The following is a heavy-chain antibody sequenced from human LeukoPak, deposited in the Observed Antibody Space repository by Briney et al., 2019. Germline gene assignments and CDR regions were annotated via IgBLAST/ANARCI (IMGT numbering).Heavy chain of an antibody. CDR3: ARVSSSSGSGAFDI. V-gene: IGHV4-30-2*01. J-gene: IGHJ3*02. Sequence: SETLSLTCTVSGGSISSGGYYWSWIRQPPGKGLEWIGYIYHSGSTYYNPSLKSRVTISVDRSKNQFSLKLSSVTAADTAVYYCARVSSSSGSGAFDIWGQGTMVTVSS. D-gene: IGHD6-13*01. CDR1: GGSISSGGYY. CDR2: IYHSGST.